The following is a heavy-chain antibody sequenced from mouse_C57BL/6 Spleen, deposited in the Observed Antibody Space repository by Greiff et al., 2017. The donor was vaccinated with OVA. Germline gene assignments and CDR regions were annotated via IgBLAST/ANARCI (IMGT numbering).Heavy chain of an antibody. CDR3: ARQGGDYGSRRFAY. V-gene: IGHV5-2*01. CDR2: INSDGGST. J-gene: IGHJ3*01. CDR1: EYEFPSHD. D-gene: IGHD1-1*01. Sequence: VQLKESGGGLVQPGESLKLSCESNEYEFPSHDLSWVRKTPEKRLELVAAINSDGGSTYYPDTMERRFIISRDNTKKTLYLQMSSLRSEDTALYYCARQGGDYGSRRFAYWGQGTLVTVSA.